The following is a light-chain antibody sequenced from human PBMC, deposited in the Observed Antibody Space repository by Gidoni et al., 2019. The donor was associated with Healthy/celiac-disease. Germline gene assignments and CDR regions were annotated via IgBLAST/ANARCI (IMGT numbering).Light chain of an antibody. CDR3: QQYGSSPPIT. Sequence: DIVLTQSHGTLSLSPGERATLPCRASQSVSSSYLAWYQQKPGQAPRLLIYGASSRATGIPDRFSGSGSGTDFTLTISRLEPEDFAVYYCQQYGSSPPITFXXXTRLEIK. J-gene: IGKJ5*01. CDR2: GAS. V-gene: IGKV3-20*01. CDR1: QSVSSSY.